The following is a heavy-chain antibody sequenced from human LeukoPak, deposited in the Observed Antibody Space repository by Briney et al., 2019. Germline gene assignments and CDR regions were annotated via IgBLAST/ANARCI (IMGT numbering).Heavy chain of an antibody. CDR3: ARDYSGYDLGEDYYYGMDV. D-gene: IGHD5-12*01. J-gene: IGHJ6*02. V-gene: IGHV1-69*13. CDR1: GGTFSRYA. Sequence: SVKLSCKASGGTFSRYAISWVRQAPGQGLEWMGGIIPIFGTANYAQKFQGRVTITADESTSTAYMELSSLRSENTAVYFCARDYSGYDLGEDYYYGMDVWGQGTTVTVSS. CDR2: IIPIFGTA.